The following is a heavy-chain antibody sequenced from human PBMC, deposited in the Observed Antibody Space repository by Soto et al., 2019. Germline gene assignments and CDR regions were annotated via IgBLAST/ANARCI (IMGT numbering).Heavy chain of an antibody. CDR3: ERDLSFFQH. Sequence: SETLSLTCTVSGGSISSYYLSWIRQPPGKGLEWIVYIYYSGSTNYNPSLKSRVTISVDTSKNQFSLKLSSLTAADTAVYYCERDLSFFQHWGQGTLVTVSS. CDR2: IYYSGST. V-gene: IGHV4-59*01. CDR1: GGSISSYY. J-gene: IGHJ1*01.